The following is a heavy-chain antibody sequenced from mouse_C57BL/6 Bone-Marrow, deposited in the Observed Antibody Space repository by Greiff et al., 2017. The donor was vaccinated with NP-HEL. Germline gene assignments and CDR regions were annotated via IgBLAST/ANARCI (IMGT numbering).Heavy chain of an antibody. CDR1: GYTFTSYW. Sequence: QVQLKQPGAELVMPGASVKLSCKASGYTFTSYWMHWVKQRPGQGLEWIGEIDPSDSYTNYNQKFKGKSTLTVDKSSSTAYMQLSSLTSEDSAVYYCARGHYYGSFDYWGQGTTLTVSS. CDR3: ARGHYYGSFDY. V-gene: IGHV1-69*01. D-gene: IGHD1-1*01. CDR2: IDPSDSYT. J-gene: IGHJ2*01.